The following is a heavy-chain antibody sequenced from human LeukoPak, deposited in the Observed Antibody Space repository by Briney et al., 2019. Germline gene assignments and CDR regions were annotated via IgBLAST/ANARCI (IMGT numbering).Heavy chain of an antibody. J-gene: IGHJ6*02. Sequence: GRSLRLSCAASGFTFSSYGMHWVRQAPGKGLEWVAVIWYNGSNKYYADSVKGRFTISRDNSKNTLYLQMNSLRAEDTAVYYYAREKSAQVYYGMDVWGQGTTVTVSS. D-gene: IGHD6-25*01. CDR3: AREKSAQVYYGMDV. CDR2: IWYNGSNK. V-gene: IGHV3-33*01. CDR1: GFTFSSYG.